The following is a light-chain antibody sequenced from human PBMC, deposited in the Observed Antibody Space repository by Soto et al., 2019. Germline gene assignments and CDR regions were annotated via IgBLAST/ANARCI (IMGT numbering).Light chain of an antibody. J-gene: IGKJ4*01. CDR1: QSISSSF. CDR2: GAS. CDR3: QVYVSSPPLT. Sequence: EFVLTQSPGKLSLSPGERATLSCRASQSISSSFLAWYQHKPGQAPRLLIYGASSRGTGIPDRFSGSGSWTDFTLNISRLEPEDLAVCYCQVYVSSPPLTFGGGTKVQIK. V-gene: IGKV3-20*01.